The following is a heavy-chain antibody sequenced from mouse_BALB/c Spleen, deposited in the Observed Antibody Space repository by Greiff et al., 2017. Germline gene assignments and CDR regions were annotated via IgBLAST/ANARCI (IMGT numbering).Heavy chain of an antibody. CDR3: AREGNYSRYFDV. CDR1: SYTFTDYA. Sequence: VQLQQSGPELVRPGVSVKISCKGSSYTFTDYAMHWVKQSHAKSLEWIGVISTYYGNTNYNQKFKGKATMTVDKSSSTAYMELARLTSEDSAVYYCAREGNYSRYFDVWGAGTTVTVSS. D-gene: IGHD1-1*01. CDR2: ISTYYGNT. V-gene: IGHV1-67*01. J-gene: IGHJ1*01.